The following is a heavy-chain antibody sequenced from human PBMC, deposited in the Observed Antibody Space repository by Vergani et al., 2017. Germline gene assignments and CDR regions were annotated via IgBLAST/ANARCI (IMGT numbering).Heavy chain of an antibody. V-gene: IGHV3-48*01. D-gene: IGHD6-19*01. CDR3: ASGRHIAVAGTWGDFDY. CDR1: GFTFSSYS. J-gene: IGHJ4*02. CDR2: ISSSSSTI. Sequence: EVQLVESGGGLVQPGGSLRLSCAASGFTFSSYSMNWVRQAPGKGLEWVSYISSSSSTIYYADSVKGRFTISRDNAKNSLYLQMNSLRAEDAAVYYCASGRHIAVAGTWGDFDYWGQGTLVTVSS.